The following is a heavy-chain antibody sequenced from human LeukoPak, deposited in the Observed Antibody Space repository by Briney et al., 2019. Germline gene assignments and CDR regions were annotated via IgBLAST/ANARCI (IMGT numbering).Heavy chain of an antibody. CDR1: GYTFTNYY. D-gene: IGHD6-13*01. V-gene: IGHV1-2*06. Sequence: ASVKVSCKASGYTFTNYYIHWVRQAPGQGLEWMGRINPNSGDTNYAHKFQGRVTMTRDTSISTAYMELSRLRSDDTAVYYCAREWGSSSWFNWFDPWGQGTLVTVSS. CDR3: AREWGSSSWFNWFDP. CDR2: INPNSGDT. J-gene: IGHJ5*02.